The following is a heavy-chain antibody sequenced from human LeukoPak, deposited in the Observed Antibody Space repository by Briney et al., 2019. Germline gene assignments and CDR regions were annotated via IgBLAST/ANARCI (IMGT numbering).Heavy chain of an antibody. CDR3: ARDRLDALDY. Sequence: GGSLRLSCAVSGFTFSDYSMNWVRQAPGKRLEWVSSISIGSTYIYYADSVKGRFTISRDNAKNSLYLQMNSLRAEDTAVYYCARDRLDALDYWGQGTLVTVSS. CDR1: GFTFSDYS. D-gene: IGHD2-2*01. V-gene: IGHV3-21*01. J-gene: IGHJ4*02. CDR2: ISIGSTYI.